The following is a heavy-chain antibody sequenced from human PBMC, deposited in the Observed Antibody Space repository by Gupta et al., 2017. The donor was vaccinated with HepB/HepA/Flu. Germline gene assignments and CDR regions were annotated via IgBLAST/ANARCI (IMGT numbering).Heavy chain of an antibody. CDR1: GFTFSDYG. CDR2: KSHDGINK. V-gene: IGHV3-30*18. J-gene: IGHJ4*02. CDR3: AKETYGSGSYPLEY. Sequence: QVHLVESGGGVVQPGTSLRLSCATSGFTFSDYGMHWVRQAPGKGLEWVTIKSHDGINKYYADSVKGRFTISRDNSDNTLYLQMNSLRAEDTAVYYCAKETYGSGSYPLEYWGQGTLVTVSS. D-gene: IGHD3-10*01.